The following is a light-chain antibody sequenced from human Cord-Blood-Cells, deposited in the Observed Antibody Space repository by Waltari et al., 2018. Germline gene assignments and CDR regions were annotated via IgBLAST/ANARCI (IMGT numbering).Light chain of an antibody. CDR3: AAWDDSLNGWV. J-gene: IGLJ3*02. Sequence: QSVLTQPPSASGTPGQRVTISCSGSRSNIGSNTVNWYQQHPGTAPELLIYSNNQRTSGVPDRFSGSKSGTSASLAISGLQSEDEADYYCAAWDDSLNGWVFGGGTKLTVL. V-gene: IGLV1-44*01. CDR1: RSNIGSNT. CDR2: SNN.